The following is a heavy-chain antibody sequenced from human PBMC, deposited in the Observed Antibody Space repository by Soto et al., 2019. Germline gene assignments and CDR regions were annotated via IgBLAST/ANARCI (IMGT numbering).Heavy chain of an antibody. CDR1: GYSFTSYW. CDR2: IDPSDSYT. J-gene: IGHJ6*02. CDR3: ASDDGSPSDYYYYGMDV. V-gene: IGHV5-10-1*01. Sequence: GESLKISCKGSGYSFTSYWISWVRQMPGKGLEWMGRIDPSDSYTNYSPSFQGHVTISADKSISTAYLQWSSLKASDTAMYYCASDDGSPSDYYYYGMDVWGQGTTVTVSS. D-gene: IGHD1-26*01.